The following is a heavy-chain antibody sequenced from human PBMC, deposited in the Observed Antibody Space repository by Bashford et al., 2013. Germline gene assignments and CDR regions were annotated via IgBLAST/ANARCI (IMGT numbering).Heavy chain of an antibody. CDR3: ARDQGFHYDFWSGPNWVHHYGMDV. CDR1: GGTFSSYA. V-gene: IGHV1-69*06. D-gene: IGHD3-3*01. CDR2: IIPIFGTA. Sequence: SVKVSCKASGGTFSSYAISWVRQAPGQGLEWMGGIIPIFGTANYAQKFQGRVTITADKSTSTAYMELSSLRSEDTAVYYCARDQGFHYDFWSGPNWVHHYGMDVWGQGTTVTVSS. J-gene: IGHJ6*02.